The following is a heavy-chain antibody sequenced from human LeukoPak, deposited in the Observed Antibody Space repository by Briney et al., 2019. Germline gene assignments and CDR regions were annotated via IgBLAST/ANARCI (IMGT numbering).Heavy chain of an antibody. CDR1: GFTFSDYY. J-gene: IGHJ6*02. Sequence: GGSLRLSCAASGFTFSDYYMSWIRQAPGKGLEWVSYISSSGSTIYYADSVKGRFTISRDNAKNSLYLQMNSLRAEDTAVYYCARDAPCYGVGSTAIAVAGTAGGYYYYDMDVWGQGTTVTVSS. V-gene: IGHV3-11*01. D-gene: IGHD6-19*01. CDR2: ISSSGSTI. CDR3: ARDAPCYGVGSTAIAVAGTAGGYYYYDMDV.